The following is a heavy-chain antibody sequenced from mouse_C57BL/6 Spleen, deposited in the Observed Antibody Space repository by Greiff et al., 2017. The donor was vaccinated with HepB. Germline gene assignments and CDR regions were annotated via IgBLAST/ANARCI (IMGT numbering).Heavy chain of an antibody. CDR1: GFSLTSYA. CDR3: ARSVGYPHYYAMDY. CDR2: IWTGGGT. D-gene: IGHD2-2*01. V-gene: IGHV2-9-1*01. Sequence: VQLKESGPGLVAPSQSLSITCTVSGFSLTSYAISWVRQPPGKGLEWLGVIWTGGGTNYNSALKSRLSISKDNSKSQVFLKMNSLQTDDTARYYCARSVGYPHYYAMDYWGQGTSVTVSS. J-gene: IGHJ4*01.